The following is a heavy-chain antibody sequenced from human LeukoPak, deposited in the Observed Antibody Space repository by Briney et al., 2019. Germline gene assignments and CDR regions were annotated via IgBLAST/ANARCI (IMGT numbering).Heavy chain of an antibody. Sequence: ASVKVSCKASGYTFTSYGISWVRQAPGQGLEWMGWISAYNGNTNYAQKLQGRVTMTTDTSTSTAYMELRSLRSGDTAVYYCARTGYSSGWYDFDYWGQGTLVTVSS. D-gene: IGHD6-19*01. CDR2: ISAYNGNT. V-gene: IGHV1-18*01. CDR1: GYTFTSYG. CDR3: ARTGYSSGWYDFDY. J-gene: IGHJ4*02.